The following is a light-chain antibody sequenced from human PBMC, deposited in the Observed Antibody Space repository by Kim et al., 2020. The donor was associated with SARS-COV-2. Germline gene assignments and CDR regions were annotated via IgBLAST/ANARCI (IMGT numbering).Light chain of an antibody. Sequence: GQSISIACSGPSSDVGYFNYVSWFQQHPGKAPKLILYDVSIRPSGISNRLSGSKSANTASLTISGLQPEDEADYYCSSYSTSSTWVFGGGTQLTVL. V-gene: IGLV2-14*03. CDR2: DVS. J-gene: IGLJ3*02. CDR3: SSYSTSSTWV. CDR1: SSDVGYFNY.